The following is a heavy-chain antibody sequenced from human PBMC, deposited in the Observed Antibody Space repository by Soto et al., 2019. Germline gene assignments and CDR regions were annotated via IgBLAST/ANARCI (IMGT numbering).Heavy chain of an antibody. CDR3: ARAHVHSHGLFEK. V-gene: IGHV3-13*01. Sequence: EVQLVESGGGLIQPGGSLRLSCAASGFTFNNYGMHWVRQAKGEGLVWVAGIGFAGDTHYPDSVKSRFTISREDDSNSLFLQINSLRVKDTAVYYCARAHVHSHGLFEKWGQGTLVTVSS. J-gene: IGHJ4*02. D-gene: IGHD1-1*01. CDR1: GFTFNNYG. CDR2: IGFAGDT.